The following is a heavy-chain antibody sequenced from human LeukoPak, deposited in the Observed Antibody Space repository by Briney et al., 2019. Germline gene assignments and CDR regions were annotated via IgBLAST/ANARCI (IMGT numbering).Heavy chain of an antibody. V-gene: IGHV4-38-2*02. CDR3: ARADYSSTWSHDYYYMDV. CDR1: GYSISSGYY. Sequence: PSETLSLTCTISGYSISSGYYWGWIRQPPGKGLEWIGSIYHSGSTYYNPSLKSRVTISVDTSKNQFSLKLSSVTAADTAVYYCARADYSSTWSHDYYYMDVWGKGTTVTVSS. D-gene: IGHD6-13*01. J-gene: IGHJ6*03. CDR2: IYHSGST.